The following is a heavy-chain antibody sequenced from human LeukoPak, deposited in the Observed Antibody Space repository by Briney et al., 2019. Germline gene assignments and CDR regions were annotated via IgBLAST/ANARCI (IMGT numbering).Heavy chain of an antibody. J-gene: IGHJ6*03. CDR2: TYYRAKWYN. V-gene: IGHV6-1*01. CDR1: RDSVSSNIAA. CDR3: ARVSLTADIDYMDV. D-gene: IGHD2-15*01. Sequence: SQTLSRTFAISRDSVSSNIAAWNWIRQYPSRGLEWLGRTYYRAKWYNEYAVSVKSRITITPDTSKNQFSLQLNSVPPEDTAVYYCARVSLTADIDYMDVWGKGTTVTVAS.